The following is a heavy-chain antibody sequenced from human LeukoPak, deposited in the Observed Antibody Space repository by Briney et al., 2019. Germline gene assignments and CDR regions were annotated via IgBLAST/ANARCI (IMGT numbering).Heavy chain of an antibody. CDR1: GYSISSGYY. CDR2: IDHTGST. Sequence: SSETLSLTCTVSGYSISSGYYWGWIRQPPGKGLEWTGSIDHTGSTYYNPSLKSRITISVDTSKNQFSLKLSSVTASDRAIYYCARHLASRSSSGWYYVDYWGQGTLVTVSS. CDR3: ARHLASRSSSGWYYVDY. J-gene: IGHJ4*02. D-gene: IGHD6-19*01. V-gene: IGHV4-38-2*02.